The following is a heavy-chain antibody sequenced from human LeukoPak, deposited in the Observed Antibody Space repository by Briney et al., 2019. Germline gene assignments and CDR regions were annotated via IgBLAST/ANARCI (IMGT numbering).Heavy chain of an antibody. CDR1: GFTFSSYA. Sequence: PGGSLRLSCAASGFTFSSYAMSWVRQAPGKGLEWVSAISGSGGSTYYADSVKGRFTISRDNSKNTLYLQMNSLRAEDTAVYYCAKDKSPGPPYDYVWGSPSYWGQGTLVTVSS. V-gene: IGHV3-23*01. J-gene: IGHJ4*02. CDR3: AKDKSPGPPYDYVWGSPSY. D-gene: IGHD3-16*01. CDR2: ISGSGGST.